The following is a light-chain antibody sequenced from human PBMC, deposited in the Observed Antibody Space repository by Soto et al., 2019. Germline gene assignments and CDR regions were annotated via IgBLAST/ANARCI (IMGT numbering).Light chain of an antibody. CDR1: LGIGST. J-gene: IGKJ4*01. V-gene: IGKV3-15*01. CDR3: QHYVNWPLT. CDR2: DTS. Sequence: EVVMTQSPATLSVSPGERATLSCRASLGIGSTLAWYQQKPGQTPRLLIYDTSTRATGVPARFIGRASGTEFTLTITSLQSDDFAVYSCQHYVNWPLTFGGGTRVENK.